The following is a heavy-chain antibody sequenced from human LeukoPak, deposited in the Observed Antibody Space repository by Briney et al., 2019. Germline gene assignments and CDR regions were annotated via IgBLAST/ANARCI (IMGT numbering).Heavy chain of an antibody. D-gene: IGHD3-22*01. V-gene: IGHV1-2*02. CDR1: GYTFTSYG. Sequence: GASVKVSCKASGYTFTSYGISWVRQAPGQGLEWMGWINPNSGGTNYAQKFQGRVTMTRDTSISTAYMELSRLRSDDTAVYYCARDYYDSSGYYPDRNWFDPWGQGTLVTVSS. CDR2: INPNSGGT. J-gene: IGHJ5*02. CDR3: ARDYYDSSGYYPDRNWFDP.